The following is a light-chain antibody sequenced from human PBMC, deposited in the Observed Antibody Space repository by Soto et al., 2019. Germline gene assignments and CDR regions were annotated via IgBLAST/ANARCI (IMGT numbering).Light chain of an antibody. CDR1: QTVSGSQ. CDR2: GAP. V-gene: IGKV3-20*01. CDR3: QLFGSSLIT. J-gene: IGKJ5*01. Sequence: VLTQSPGTLSLSPGERATLSCRASQTVSGSQLAWYQQKPGQAPRLLIYGAPSRATGIPARFSGSGSGTDFTLTISRLEPEDFAVYYCQLFGSSLITFGQGTRLEIK.